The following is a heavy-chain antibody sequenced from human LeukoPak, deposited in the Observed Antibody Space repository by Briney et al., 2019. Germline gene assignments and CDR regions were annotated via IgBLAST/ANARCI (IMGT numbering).Heavy chain of an antibody. V-gene: IGHV3-48*03. CDR1: GFTFNIYE. Sequence: GGSLRLSCAASGFTFNIYEMNWVRQAPGKGPEWISYISSSGRSIYYADSVKGRFTISRDNAKNSVYLQMNSLRVEDTAVYYCARGPDFWSGYYYFDYWGQGTLVTVSS. CDR3: ARGPDFWSGYYYFDY. J-gene: IGHJ4*02. D-gene: IGHD3-3*01. CDR2: ISSSGRSI.